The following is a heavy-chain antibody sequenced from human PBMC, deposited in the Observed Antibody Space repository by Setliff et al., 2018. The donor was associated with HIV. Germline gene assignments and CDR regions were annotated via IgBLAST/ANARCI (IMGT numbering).Heavy chain of an antibody. V-gene: IGHV4-31*03. CDR2: IYYSGAT. CDR1: GGSISIGGYY. Sequence: PSEILSLTCTVSGGSISIGGYYWGWIRQHPGKGLEWIGYIYYSGATYYNPSLKSRVTLSIDTSKNQFSLNLSSVTAADTAVYYCARFDHASIDYWGQGTLVTVSS. D-gene: IGHD2-2*01. J-gene: IGHJ4*02. CDR3: ARFDHASIDY.